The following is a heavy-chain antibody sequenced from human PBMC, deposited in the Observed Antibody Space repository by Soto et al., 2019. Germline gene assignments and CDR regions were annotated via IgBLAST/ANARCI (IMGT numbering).Heavy chain of an antibody. D-gene: IGHD5-18*01. CDR3: ARDTGPNGYNYYYFGMDV. V-gene: IGHV3-30-3*01. CDR2: ISYDGSDK. J-gene: IGHJ6*02. CDR1: GFTFSNYA. Sequence: QVHLVESGGGVVQPGRSLRLSCAASGFTFSNYAMHWVRQAPGKGLEWVAVISYDGSDKYNANSVKGRFTISRDNSKNPLYLQKNSLGAEDTAVYYCARDTGPNGYNYYYFGMDVWGQGTTVTVSS.